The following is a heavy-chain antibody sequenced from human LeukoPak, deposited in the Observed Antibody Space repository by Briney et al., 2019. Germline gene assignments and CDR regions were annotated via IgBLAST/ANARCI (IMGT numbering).Heavy chain of an antibody. V-gene: IGHV4-30-4*01. CDR3: ARGANDVAFYDFLAGYQRGWYFDL. D-gene: IGHD3-9*01. CDR2: IYYSGST. CDR1: GGTISSGDYY. Sequence: SETLSLTCTVSGGTISSGDYYWSWLRQPPGKDLEWIGFIYYSGSTNYNPSLKSRVTISVDTSKNQFSLKLSSVTAADTDVYYCARGANDVAFYDFLAGYQRGWYFDLWGRGTLVTVSS. J-gene: IGHJ2*01.